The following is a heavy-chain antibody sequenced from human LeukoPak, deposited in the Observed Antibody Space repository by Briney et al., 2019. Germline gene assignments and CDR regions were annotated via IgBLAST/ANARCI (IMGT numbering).Heavy chain of an antibody. CDR3: ARDQRGWTLLGDFDI. CDR2: MNPNSGNT. Sequence: ASVKVSCKASGYTFTSYDINWVRQATGQGLEWMGWMNPNSGNTGYAQKFQGRVTITRNTSISTAYMELSSLRSEDTAVYYCARDQRGWTLLGDFDIWGQGTMVTVSS. J-gene: IGHJ3*02. V-gene: IGHV1-8*03. CDR1: GYTFTSYD. D-gene: IGHD6-19*01.